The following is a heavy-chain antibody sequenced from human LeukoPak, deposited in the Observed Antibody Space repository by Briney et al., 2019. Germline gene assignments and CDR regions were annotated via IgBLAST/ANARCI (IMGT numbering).Heavy chain of an antibody. Sequence: PGGSLRLSCVVSGFSINNNGLSWFRQAPGKGLEWVSDMSGVGNTYYAESVKGRFTISRDNFKNTFFLQMNSLRAEDTAIYYCAKAPAPYYYYYGMDVWGQGTAVTVSS. CDR2: MSGVGNT. CDR1: GFSINNNG. V-gene: IGHV3-23*01. CDR3: AKAPAPYYYYYGMDV. J-gene: IGHJ6*02.